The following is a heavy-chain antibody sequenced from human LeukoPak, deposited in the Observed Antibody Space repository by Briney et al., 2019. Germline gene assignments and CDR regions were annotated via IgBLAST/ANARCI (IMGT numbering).Heavy chain of an antibody. J-gene: IGHJ6*02. CDR2: INSDGSSI. CDR3: ARGSSTSYYYYGMDV. V-gene: IGHV3-74*01. CDR1: GSTFSSYG. Sequence: GRSLRLSCAASGSTFSSYGMHWVRQAPGKGLVWVSRINSDGSSIRNADSVKGRLTISRDNAKNTLYLQMNSLRAEDTAVYYCARGSSTSYYYYGMDVWGQGTTVTVSS. D-gene: IGHD2-2*01.